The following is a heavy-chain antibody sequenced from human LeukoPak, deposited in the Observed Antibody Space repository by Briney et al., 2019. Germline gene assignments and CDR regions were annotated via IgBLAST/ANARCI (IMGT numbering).Heavy chain of an antibody. CDR2: ISTDGYTT. V-gene: IGHV3-74*01. Sequence: GGSLRLSCAASGLAFSAYKMHWVRQAPRKGLVWVSRISTDGYTTDYADFVQGRFTASRDNTKNTWSLETNSLRAEDTAVYYCVVGGSPGYWGQGTLVTVSS. J-gene: IGHJ4*02. CDR3: VVGGSPGY. CDR1: GLAFSAYK. D-gene: IGHD2-15*01.